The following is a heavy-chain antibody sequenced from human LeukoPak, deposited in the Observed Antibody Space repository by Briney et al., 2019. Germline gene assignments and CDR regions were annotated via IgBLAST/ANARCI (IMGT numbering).Heavy chain of an antibody. CDR1: GGSISSSRYY. V-gene: IGHV4-39*07. CDR3: ARDKTSTWEYNWFDP. D-gene: IGHD1-26*01. Sequence: SETLSLTCSVSGGSISSSRYYWGWIRQPPGKGLEWIASIYYSGSTYYNPSLKSRVTISVDTSKNQFSLKLSSVTAADTAVYYCARDKTSTWEYNWFDPWGQGTPVAVSS. J-gene: IGHJ5*02. CDR2: IYYSGST.